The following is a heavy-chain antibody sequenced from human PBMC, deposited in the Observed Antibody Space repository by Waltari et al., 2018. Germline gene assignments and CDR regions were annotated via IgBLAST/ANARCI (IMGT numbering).Heavy chain of an antibody. J-gene: IGHJ4*02. CDR2: ISSSGSTI. CDR3: ARDILDEYSSSSSGY. V-gene: IGHV3-11*04. Sequence: QVQLVESGGGLVRPGGSLRLACAASGFTFSDYYLSRFLQAPGRGLEWVSYISSSGSTIYYADSVKGRFTISRDNAKNSLYLQMNSLRAEDTAVYYCARDILDEYSSSSSGYWGQGTLVTVSS. CDR1: GFTFSDYY. D-gene: IGHD6-6*01.